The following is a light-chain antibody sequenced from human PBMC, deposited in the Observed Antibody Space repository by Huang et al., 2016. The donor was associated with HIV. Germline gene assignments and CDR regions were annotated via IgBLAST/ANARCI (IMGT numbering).Light chain of an antibody. V-gene: IGKV3-11*01. Sequence: DIVLTQSPATLSLSPGERATLSCRASQSVSSYLAWSQHKPGQAPRRLIYDASNRATDIPARFSGSGSGTDFTLSISSLEPEDFAVYYCQQRSNWPLTFGGGTKVEVK. J-gene: IGKJ4*01. CDR1: QSVSSY. CDR3: QQRSNWPLT. CDR2: DAS.